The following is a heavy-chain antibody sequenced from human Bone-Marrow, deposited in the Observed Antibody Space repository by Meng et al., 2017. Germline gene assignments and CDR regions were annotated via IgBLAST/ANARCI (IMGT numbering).Heavy chain of an antibody. D-gene: IGHD5-12*01. CDR2: IKNKIDGETT. V-gene: IGHV3-15*01. CDR1: GFTFSNAW. J-gene: IGHJ4*02. Sequence: GGSLRLSCAASGFTFSNAWMSWVCQAPGKGLEWVGRIKNKIDGETTDYAAPVKGRFTISRDDLKKVLYLQMNSLTTEDTAVYYCATDLGLIVTPNVGYWGQGTLVTVSS. CDR3: ATDLGLIVTPNVGY.